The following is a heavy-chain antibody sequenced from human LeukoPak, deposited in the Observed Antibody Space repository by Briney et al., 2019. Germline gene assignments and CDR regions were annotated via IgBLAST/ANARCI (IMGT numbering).Heavy chain of an antibody. D-gene: IGHD2-21*02. CDR2: IHYGGTT. CDR3: TRDVGDFVSDF. Sequence: SETLSLTCTVSGGSIGSGYYWAWIRQPPGKGLEWIGSIHYGGTTHYNPSLQSRVTISADTSKNQFALDLRSVTAANTAVYYCTRDVGDFVSDFWGQGTLVTVSS. V-gene: IGHV4-39*02. CDR1: GGSIGSGYY. J-gene: IGHJ4*02.